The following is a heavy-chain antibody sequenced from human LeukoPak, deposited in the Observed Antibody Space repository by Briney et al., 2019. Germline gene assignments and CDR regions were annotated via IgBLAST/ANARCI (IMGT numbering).Heavy chain of an antibody. CDR3: ARVGVVVPAAWFDP. CDR1: GYSFGIFG. CDR2: ISANNGNT. V-gene: IGHV1-18*01. D-gene: IGHD2-2*01. J-gene: IGHJ5*02. Sequence: ASVTVSCKASGYSFGIFGISWVRQAPGQGLEWMGWISANNGNTNYAQNLQGRVTMTTDTSTSTAYMELRSLRSDDTAVYYCARVGVVVPAAWFDPWGQGTLVTVSS.